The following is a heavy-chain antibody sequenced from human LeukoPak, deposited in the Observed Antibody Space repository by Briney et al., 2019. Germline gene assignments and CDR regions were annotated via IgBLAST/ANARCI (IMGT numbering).Heavy chain of an antibody. CDR3: ARVGDPYYDFWSGSYIRYYMDV. D-gene: IGHD3-3*01. J-gene: IGHJ6*03. Sequence: PSQTLSLTCTVSGGSISSGGYYWSWIRQHPGKGLEWIGYIYYSGSTNYNPSLKSRVTISIDTSKNQFSLKLSSVTAADTAVYYCARVGDPYYDFWSGSYIRYYMDVWGKGTTVTVSS. CDR1: GGSISSGGYY. V-gene: IGHV4-31*03. CDR2: IYYSGST.